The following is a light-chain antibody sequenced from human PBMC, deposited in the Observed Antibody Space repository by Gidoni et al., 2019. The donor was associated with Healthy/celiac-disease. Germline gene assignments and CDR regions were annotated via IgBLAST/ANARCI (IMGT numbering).Light chain of an antibody. CDR3: MQGTHWPPWT. Sequence: DVVMTQSPLSLPVTLGQPASISCRSSQSLVSSDGNTYLNWFQQRPGQSPRRLIYKVSHREYGVPDRFSGSGSGTDFTLKISRVEAEDVGVYYCMQGTHWPPWTFGQGTKVEIK. V-gene: IGKV2-30*01. CDR1: QSLVSSDGNTY. CDR2: KVS. J-gene: IGKJ1*01.